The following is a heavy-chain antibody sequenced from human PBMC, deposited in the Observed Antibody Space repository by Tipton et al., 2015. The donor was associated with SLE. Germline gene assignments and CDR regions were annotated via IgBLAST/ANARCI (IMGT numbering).Heavy chain of an antibody. CDR1: GYSFSTYG. J-gene: IGHJ4*02. CDR2: MNPNSGNT. V-gene: IGHV1-8*02. D-gene: IGHD3-9*01. Sequence: QVQLVQSGAEVKKPGASVKVSCKASGYSFSTYGISWVRQAPGQGLEWMGWMNPNSGNTDYAQKFQGRVTMTRSTSMNTAFMELNNLRSEDTAVYYCVRGLGYFDWSTRNYWGQGTLVNVSS. CDR3: VRGLGYFDWSTRNY.